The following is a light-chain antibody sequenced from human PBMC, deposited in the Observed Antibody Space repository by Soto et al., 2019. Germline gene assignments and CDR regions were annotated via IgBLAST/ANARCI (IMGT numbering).Light chain of an antibody. J-gene: IGKJ1*01. CDR3: QKYNSAPWT. CDR1: QGSSNY. V-gene: IGKV1-27*01. CDR2: VAS. Sequence: DIQMTQSPSSLSASVGDRVTITCRASQGSSNYFAWYQQQPGKVPKLLIYVASTLQSGVPPRFSGSGSGTDLTVTLSRLAPEDVATYCCQKYNSAPWTFGQGTKGGIK.